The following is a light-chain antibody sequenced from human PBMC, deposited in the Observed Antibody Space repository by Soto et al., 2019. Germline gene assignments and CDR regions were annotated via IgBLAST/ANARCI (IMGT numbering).Light chain of an antibody. CDR1: QSVSNN. Sequence: EIVMTQSPATLSVSPGERVTLSCRASQSVSNNLAWYQQKPGQAPRLLIYGASTRATGIPATFSGSGSETDIPLPISSLQSKDFAVYYCQQYYNWPQIPSGQGTGGRLN. J-gene: IGKJ5*01. CDR2: GAS. V-gene: IGKV3-15*01. CDR3: QQYYNWPQIP.